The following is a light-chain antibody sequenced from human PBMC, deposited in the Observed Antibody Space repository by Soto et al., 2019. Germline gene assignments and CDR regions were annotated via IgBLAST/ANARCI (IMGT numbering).Light chain of an antibody. CDR2: AAS. V-gene: IGKV1-39*01. J-gene: IGKJ1*01. CDR3: QQSYSTLWT. Sequence: DIQMTQSPSSLSASVGDRVTITCRASQSISSYLNWYQQKPGKAPKLLTYAASSLQSGVPSRFSGSGSGTDFTLTISSLQPEDFATYYCQQSYSTLWTFGQGTKVDI. CDR1: QSISSY.